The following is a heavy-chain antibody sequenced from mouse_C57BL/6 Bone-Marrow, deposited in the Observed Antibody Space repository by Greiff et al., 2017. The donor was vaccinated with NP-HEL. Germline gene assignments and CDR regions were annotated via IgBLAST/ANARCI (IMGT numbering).Heavy chain of an antibody. CDR3: ARSGYAWYFDV. V-gene: IGHV1-82*01. J-gene: IGHJ1*03. D-gene: IGHD2-2*01. CDR2: IYPGDGDT. CDR1: GYAFSSSW. Sequence: QVQLKQSGPELVKPGASVKISCKASGYAFSSSWMNWVQQRPGKGLEWIGRIYPGDGDTNYNGKFKGKATLTADKSSSTAYMQLSSLTSEDSAVYFCARSGYAWYFDVWGTGTTVTVSS.